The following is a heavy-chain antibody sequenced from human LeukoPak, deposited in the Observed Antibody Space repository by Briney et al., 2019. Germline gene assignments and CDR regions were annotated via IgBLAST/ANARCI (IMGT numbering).Heavy chain of an antibody. CDR3: ARGVVVISSGDY. D-gene: IGHD3-22*01. J-gene: IGHJ4*02. CDR1: GYSISSGYY. V-gene: IGHV4-38-2*01. CDR2: IYHSGST. Sequence: SETLSLTCAVSGYSISSGYYWGWIRPPPGKGLEWIGSIYHSGSTYYNPSLKSRVTISVDTSKNQFSLKLSSVTAADTAVYYCARGVVVISSGDYWGQGTLVIASS.